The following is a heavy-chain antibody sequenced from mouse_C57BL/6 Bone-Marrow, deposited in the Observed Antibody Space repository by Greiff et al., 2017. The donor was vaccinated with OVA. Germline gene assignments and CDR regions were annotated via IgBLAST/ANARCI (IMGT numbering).Heavy chain of an antibody. V-gene: IGHV1-55*01. Sequence: QVHVKQPGAELVKPGASVKMSCKASGYTFTSYWITWVKQRPGQGLEWIGDIYPGSGSTNYNEKFKSKATLTVDTSSSTAYMQLSSLTSEDSAVYYCARYYYSIFAYWGQGTLVTVSA. CDR2: IYPGSGST. CDR1: GYTFTSYW. J-gene: IGHJ3*01. D-gene: IGHD2-5*01. CDR3: ARYYYSIFAY.